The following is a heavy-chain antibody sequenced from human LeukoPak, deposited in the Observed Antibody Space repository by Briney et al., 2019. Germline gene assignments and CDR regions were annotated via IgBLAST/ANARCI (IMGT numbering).Heavy chain of an antibody. Sequence: ASVKVSCKASGYTFTNYYIHWVRQAPGQGLEWMGIINPAGGSTGYAQMFQGRVTMTRDTSTSTVYMELSSLRSEDTAVYYCARYNGDLTGGFDYWGQGTLVTVSS. CDR3: ARYNGDLTGGFDY. CDR2: INPAGGST. D-gene: IGHD4-17*01. J-gene: IGHJ4*02. V-gene: IGHV1-46*01. CDR1: GYTFTNYY.